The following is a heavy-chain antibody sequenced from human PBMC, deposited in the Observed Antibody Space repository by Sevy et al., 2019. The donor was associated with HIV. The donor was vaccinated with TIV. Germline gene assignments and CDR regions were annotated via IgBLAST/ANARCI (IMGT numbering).Heavy chain of an antibody. CDR2: MCHTGIT. Sequence: SETLSLTCTVSGGSISSYCCNWIRQSPGKGLEWIGYMCHTGITNYNPSLKSLVTISLDTSRNQSSLRLSSVTAADSAVYYCARAGHSYGSFDYGGQGTLVTVSS. D-gene: IGHD5-18*01. J-gene: IGHJ4*02. V-gene: IGHV4-59*13. CDR1: GGSISSYC. CDR3: ARAGHSYGSFDY.